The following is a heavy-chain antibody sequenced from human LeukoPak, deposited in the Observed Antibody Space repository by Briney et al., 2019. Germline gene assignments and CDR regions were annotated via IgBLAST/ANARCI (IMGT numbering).Heavy chain of an antibody. J-gene: IGHJ4*02. CDR2: IKQDGTDK. CDR1: GFIFTTYW. Sequence: GGSLRLSCAASGFIFTTYWMSWVRQAPGKGLEWVANIKQDGTDKFYVDSVKGRFTISRDNANNSLYLQMNSLRVEDTAVYYCVRDWGSSDHRFDSWGQGTLVTVSS. D-gene: IGHD2-2*01. CDR3: VRDWGSSDHRFDS. V-gene: IGHV3-7*05.